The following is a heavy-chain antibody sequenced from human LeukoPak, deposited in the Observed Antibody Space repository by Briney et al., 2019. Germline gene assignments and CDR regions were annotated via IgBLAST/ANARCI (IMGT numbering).Heavy chain of an antibody. CDR1: GFTFSSYA. D-gene: IGHD3-22*01. CDR3: AKLGDDYYDSSGYYYYYYMDV. V-gene: IGHV3-23*01. CDR2: ISGSGGST. Sequence: PGGSLRLSCAASGFTFSSYAMSWVRQAPGKGLEWVSAISGSGGSTYYADSVKGRFTISRDNSKNTLYLQMNSLRAEDTAVYYCAKLGDDYYDSSGYYYYYYMDVWGKGTTVTVSS. J-gene: IGHJ6*03.